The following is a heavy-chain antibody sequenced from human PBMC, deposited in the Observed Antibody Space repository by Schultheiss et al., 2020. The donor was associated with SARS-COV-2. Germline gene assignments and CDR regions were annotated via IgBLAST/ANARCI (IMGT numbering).Heavy chain of an antibody. Sequence: GGSLRLSCEVSGFTFSSVAMNWVRQAPGKGPEWISYIDRSSSTIYYADFAEGRFTISRDNAKNSLFLQMNSLRVEDTAVYYCAKDGSNSCYRELDYWGQGALVTVSS. CDR2: IDRSSSTI. V-gene: IGHV3-48*01. J-gene: IGHJ4*02. CDR1: GFTFSSVA. CDR3: AKDGSNSCYRELDY. D-gene: IGHD2-2*02.